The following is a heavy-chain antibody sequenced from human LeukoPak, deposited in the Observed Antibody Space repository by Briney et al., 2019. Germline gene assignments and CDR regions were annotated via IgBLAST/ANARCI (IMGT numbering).Heavy chain of an antibody. D-gene: IGHD2-15*01. V-gene: IGHV3-23*01. CDR3: AKGRCSGVGCDSFHS. J-gene: IGHJ4*02. Sequence: GGSLRLSCVFSGFTFSNYWMSWVRQAPGKGLECISTISDDSSFTYYADSVKGRSAISRDDSKNTLYLQMNNLKVEDTAVYYCAKGRCSGVGCDSFHSWGQGALVTVSS. CDR1: GFTFSNYW. CDR2: ISDDSSFT.